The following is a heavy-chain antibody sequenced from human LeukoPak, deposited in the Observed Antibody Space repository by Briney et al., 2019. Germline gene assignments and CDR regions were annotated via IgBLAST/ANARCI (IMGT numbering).Heavy chain of an antibody. D-gene: IGHD3-10*01. CDR1: GGSISSSSYD. CDR2: IYYSGST. V-gene: IGHV4-39*01. CDR3: ASHVLLWFGESAFDI. J-gene: IGHJ3*02. Sequence: PSETLSLTCTVSGGSISSSSYDWGWIRQPPGKGLEWIGSIYYSGSTYYNPSLKSRVTISVDTSKNQFSLKLSSVTAADTAVYYCASHVLLWFGESAFDIWGQGTMVTVSS.